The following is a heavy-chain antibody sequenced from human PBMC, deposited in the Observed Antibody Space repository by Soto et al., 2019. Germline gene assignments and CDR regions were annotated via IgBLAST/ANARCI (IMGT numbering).Heavy chain of an antibody. CDR1: GFTFSSYG. Sequence: GSLRLSCAASGFTFSSYGMHWVRQAPGKGLEWVAVISYDGSNKYHADSVKGRFTISRDNARNTLSLQMNSLRADDTAVYYCARLSGDHSAFFSYGMDAWGQGTTVTVSS. CDR2: ISYDGSNK. V-gene: IGHV3-30*03. J-gene: IGHJ6*02. D-gene: IGHD2-21*01. CDR3: ARLSGDHSAFFSYGMDA.